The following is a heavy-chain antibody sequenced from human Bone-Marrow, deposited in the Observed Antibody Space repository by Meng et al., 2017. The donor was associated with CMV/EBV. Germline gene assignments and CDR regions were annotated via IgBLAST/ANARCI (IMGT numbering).Heavy chain of an antibody. D-gene: IGHD3-3*01. Sequence: GGSLRLSCAASGFTFSSYWMSWVRQAPGKGLEWVANIKQDGSEKYYVDSVKGRFTISRDNAKNSLYLQMNSLRAEDTAVYYCARDHSYYDFWSGYYYSDYWGQGTLVTVSS. J-gene: IGHJ4*02. CDR1: GFTFSSYW. CDR2: IKQDGSEK. V-gene: IGHV3-7*01. CDR3: ARDHSYYDFWSGYYYSDY.